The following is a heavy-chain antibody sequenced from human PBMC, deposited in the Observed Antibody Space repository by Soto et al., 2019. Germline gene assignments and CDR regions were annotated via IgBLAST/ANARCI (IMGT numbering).Heavy chain of an antibody. Sequence: SVKVSCKGSGGTFSSYAISWVRQAPGQGLEWMGGIIPIFGTANYAQKFQGRVTITADESTSTAYMEMSSLRSEDTAVYYCARGTLRPTYYFASWGKGPLVPVSS. CDR3: ARGTLRPTYYFAS. V-gene: IGHV1-69*13. J-gene: IGHJ4*02. CDR2: IIPIFGTA. CDR1: GGTFSSYA.